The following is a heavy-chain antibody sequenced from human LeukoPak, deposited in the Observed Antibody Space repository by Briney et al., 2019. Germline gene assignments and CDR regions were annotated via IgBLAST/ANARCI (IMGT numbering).Heavy chain of an antibody. V-gene: IGHV1-18*01. J-gene: IGHJ4*02. CDR2: ISAYNGNT. D-gene: IGHD3-22*01. CDR1: GYTFTSYG. Sequence: ASVKVSCKASGYTFTSYGISWVRQAPGQGREWMGWISAYNGNTNYAQKLQGRVTMTTDTSTSTAYMELRSLRSDDTAVYYCARGGYYDSSGYYYLYYWGQGTLVTVSS. CDR3: ARGGYYDSSGYYYLYY.